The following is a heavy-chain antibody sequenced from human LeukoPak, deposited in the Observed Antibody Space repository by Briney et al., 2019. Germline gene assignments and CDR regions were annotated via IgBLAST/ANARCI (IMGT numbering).Heavy chain of an antibody. J-gene: IGHJ3*02. Sequence: PGGSLRLSCAASGFTFSTNWMHWVRQAPGKGLVWVSRINGDGSRTNYADSVEGRFTISRDNAKNTVYLQMNSLRAEDTAVYYCARGGYWILDAFDIWGQGTMVTVSS. D-gene: IGHD3-22*01. CDR2: INGDGSRT. CDR3: ARGGYWILDAFDI. CDR1: GFTFSTNW. V-gene: IGHV3-74*01.